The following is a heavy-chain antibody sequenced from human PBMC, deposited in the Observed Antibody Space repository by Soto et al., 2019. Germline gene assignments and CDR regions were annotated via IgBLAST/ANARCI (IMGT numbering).Heavy chain of an antibody. V-gene: IGHV1-8*01. J-gene: IGHJ6*02. Sequence: ASVKVSCKASGYTLTSYDINWVRQATGQGLEWMGWMNPNSGNTGYAQKFQGRVTMTRNTSISTAYMELSSLRSEDTAVYYCARGRYYDFWRGYLPNYYYYGMDVWG. D-gene: IGHD3-3*01. CDR2: MNPNSGNT. CDR1: GYTLTSYD. CDR3: ARGRYYDFWRGYLPNYYYYGMDV.